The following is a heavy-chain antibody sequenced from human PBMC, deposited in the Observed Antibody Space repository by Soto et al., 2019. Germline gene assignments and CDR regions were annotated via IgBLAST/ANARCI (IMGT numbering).Heavy chain of an antibody. D-gene: IGHD3-22*01. Sequence: PSETLSLTCTVSGASVSTGYWSWIRQPPGKGLEWIGFMYFGGSFNYNPSLTSRVTISVDTSKNQCSLTLSSMTAADTAVYYCALRSMAVVPEYWGQGTLVTVSS. CDR2: MYFGGSF. CDR1: GASVSTGY. J-gene: IGHJ4*02. CDR3: ALRSMAVVPEY. V-gene: IGHV4-59*02.